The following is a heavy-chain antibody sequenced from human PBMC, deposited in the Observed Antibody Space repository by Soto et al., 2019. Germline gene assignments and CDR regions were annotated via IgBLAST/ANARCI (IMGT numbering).Heavy chain of an antibody. CDR1: GFTFSSYA. D-gene: IGHD5-18*01. J-gene: IGHJ4*02. CDR2: ISGSGGSA. V-gene: IGHV3-23*01. CDR3: ANGGWIHLRSN. Sequence: EVQLLESGGGLVQPGGSLRLSCAASGFTFSSYAMSWVRQAPGKGLEWVSAISGSGGSAYYADSVKGRFTISRDNSKNTLYLQMNCLRAEDTAVYYCANGGWIHLRSNSGQGTLVTVSS.